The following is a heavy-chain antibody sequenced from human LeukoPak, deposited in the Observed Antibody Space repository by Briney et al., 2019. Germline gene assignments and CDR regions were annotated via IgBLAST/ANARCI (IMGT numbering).Heavy chain of an antibody. V-gene: IGHV1-2*02. CDR3: AREGPVAAAGIFYFDY. Sequence: ASVNVSCKASGYTFTGYYMHWVRQATGQGLERMGWINPNSGGTNYAQKFQGRVTMTRDTSISTAYMELSRLRSDDTAVYYCAREGPVAAAGIFYFDYWGQGTLVTVSS. CDR1: GYTFTGYY. D-gene: IGHD6-13*01. CDR2: INPNSGGT. J-gene: IGHJ4*02.